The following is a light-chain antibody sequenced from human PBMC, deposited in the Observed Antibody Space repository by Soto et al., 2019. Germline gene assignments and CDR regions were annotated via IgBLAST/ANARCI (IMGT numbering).Light chain of an antibody. V-gene: IGKV3-20*01. CDR3: QQFAGS. Sequence: ENLFTQSPSPISLYPGERANLSCRASQSVSPSSLAWYQQRHGQSPRLLIYGASSRATGIPDRFSGRGSGKDFTLIISRLEPEDFAVYYCQQFAGSFGGGTKVDIK. J-gene: IGKJ4*02. CDR1: QSVSPSS. CDR2: GAS.